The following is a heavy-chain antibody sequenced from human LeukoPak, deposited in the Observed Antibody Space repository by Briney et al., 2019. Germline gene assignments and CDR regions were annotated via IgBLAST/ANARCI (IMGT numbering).Heavy chain of an antibody. Sequence: GGSLRLSCEASGLTFSTYWMSWVRQAPGKGLEWVANIKQDGSEKYYVDSVKGRFTISRDNAKNSLYLQMNSLRAEDTAMYYCARDSAGNDYWGQGTLVTVSS. CDR1: GLTFSTYW. CDR2: IKQDGSEK. CDR3: ARDSAGNDY. V-gene: IGHV3-7*01. D-gene: IGHD6-13*01. J-gene: IGHJ4*02.